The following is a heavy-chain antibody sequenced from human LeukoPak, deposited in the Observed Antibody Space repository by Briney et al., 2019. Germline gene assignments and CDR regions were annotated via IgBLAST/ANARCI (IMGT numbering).Heavy chain of an antibody. CDR3: ARGSTYYYDSSGYYPDAFDI. CDR1: GFTFSSYS. Sequence: GGSLRLSCAASGFTFSSYSMNWVRQAPGKGLEWVSSISSSSNYIYYADSVKGRFTISRDNAKNSLYLQMNSLRAEDTAVYYCARGSTYYYDSSGYYPDAFDIWGQGTMVTVSS. V-gene: IGHV3-21*01. CDR2: ISSSSNYI. D-gene: IGHD3-22*01. J-gene: IGHJ3*02.